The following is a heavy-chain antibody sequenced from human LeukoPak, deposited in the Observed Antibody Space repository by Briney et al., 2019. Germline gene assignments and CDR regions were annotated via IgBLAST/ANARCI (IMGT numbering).Heavy chain of an antibody. D-gene: IGHD6-19*01. CDR1: GFTFSSYV. CDR3: ARDGGYSRGWTYGAGDY. CDR2: ISSDGSDK. J-gene: IGHJ4*02. V-gene: IGHV3-30*04. Sequence: PGGSLRLSCAASGFTFSSYVMHWVRQAPGKGLECVAVISSDGSDKYYADSVKGRFTISRDNSKNTLYLQMNSLRAEDTALYYCARDGGYSRGWTYGAGDYWGQGTLVTVSS.